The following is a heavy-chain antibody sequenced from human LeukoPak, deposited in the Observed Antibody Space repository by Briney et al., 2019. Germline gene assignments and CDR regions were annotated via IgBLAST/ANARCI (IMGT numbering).Heavy chain of an antibody. CDR2: IYSGGST. CDR3: ARALATTSGGNYYGMDV. D-gene: IGHD5-12*01. Sequence: PGGSLRLSCAASGFTFSNARMNWVRQAPGKGLEWVSVIYSGGSTYYADSVKGRFTISRHNSKNTLYLQMNSLRAEDTAVYYCARALATTSGGNYYGMDVWGQGTTVTVSS. V-gene: IGHV3-53*04. CDR1: GFTFSNAR. J-gene: IGHJ6*02.